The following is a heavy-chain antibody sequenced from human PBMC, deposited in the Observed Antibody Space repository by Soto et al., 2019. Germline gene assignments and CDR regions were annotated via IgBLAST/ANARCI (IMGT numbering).Heavy chain of an antibody. V-gene: IGHV1-18*01. CDR2: ISAYNGNT. CDR1: VYTFTSYG. Sequence: ASVKVSCKASVYTFTSYGISWVRQAPGQGLEWMGWISAYNGNTNYAQKLQGRFTISRDDSENTLYLQMNSLKTEDTAVYYCTTDRFYSPVDHWGQGTLVTVSS. J-gene: IGHJ4*02. D-gene: IGHD4-4*01. CDR3: TTDRFYSPVDH.